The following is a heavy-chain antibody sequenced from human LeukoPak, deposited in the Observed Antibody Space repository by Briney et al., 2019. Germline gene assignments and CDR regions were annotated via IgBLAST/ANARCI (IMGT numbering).Heavy chain of an antibody. Sequence: GGSLRLSCAASEFSVGSNYMTWVRQAPGKGLEWVSLIYSGGSTYYADSVKGRFTISRDNSKNTLYLQMNSLRAEDTAVYYCAKDRYGDYYFDYWGQGTLVTVSS. J-gene: IGHJ4*02. V-gene: IGHV3-66*01. CDR1: EFSVGSNY. CDR2: IYSGGST. CDR3: AKDRYGDYYFDY. D-gene: IGHD4-17*01.